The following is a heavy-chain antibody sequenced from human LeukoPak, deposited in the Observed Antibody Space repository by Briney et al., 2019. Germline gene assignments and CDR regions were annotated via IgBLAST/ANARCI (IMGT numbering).Heavy chain of an antibody. CDR1: GYTLTSYY. D-gene: IGHD2-15*01. J-gene: IGHJ6*02. Sequence: ASVKVSCKASGYTLTSYYMHWVRQAPGQGLEWMGIINPSGGSTTYAQKFQGRVTMTRDTSTSTVYMELRSLRSEDTAMYYCARAGPYCSGGSCYSRDPYYYYYGMDVWGQGTTVTVSS. CDR3: ARAGPYCSGGSCYSRDPYYYYYGMDV. V-gene: IGHV1-46*01. CDR2: INPSGGST.